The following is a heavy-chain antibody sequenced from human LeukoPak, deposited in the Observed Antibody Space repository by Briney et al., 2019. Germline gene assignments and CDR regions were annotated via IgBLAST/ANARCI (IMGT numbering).Heavy chain of an antibody. J-gene: IGHJ4*02. V-gene: IGHV5-51*01. CDR1: GYSFTSYW. Sequence: GESLQISCQGSGYSFTSYWIGWVRQMPGKGLEWMGIIYPGDPDTRYSPSFQGQVTISADKSISTAYLQWSSLKASDTAMYYCARRRYSSGGGFDYWGQGTLVTVSS. D-gene: IGHD6-19*01. CDR3: ARRRYSSGGGFDY. CDR2: IYPGDPDT.